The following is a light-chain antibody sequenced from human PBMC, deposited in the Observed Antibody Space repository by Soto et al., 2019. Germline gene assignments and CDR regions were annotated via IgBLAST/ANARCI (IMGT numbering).Light chain of an antibody. CDR2: GAS. V-gene: IGKV3-20*01. CDR3: QQYGRSLPIT. Sequence: EVGLTQSPGTLSFSPGERVTLSCRASQTVSSNYLAWYQQKPGQAPRLLIFGASSRATGIPDRFSGSGSGTDFTLTISRLEPEDVAVYYCQQYGRSLPITFGQGTRLEIK. J-gene: IGKJ5*01. CDR1: QTVSSNY.